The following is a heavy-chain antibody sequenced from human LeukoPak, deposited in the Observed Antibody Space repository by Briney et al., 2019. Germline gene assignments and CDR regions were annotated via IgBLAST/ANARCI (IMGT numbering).Heavy chain of an antibody. V-gene: IGHV1-2*02. CDR2: INPNSGGT. J-gene: IGHJ4*02. D-gene: IGHD6-19*01. CDR3: ARDSTYSSGWYGGLDY. CDR1: GGTFSSYA. Sequence: ASVKVSCKASGGTFSSYAISWVRQAPGQGLEWMGWINPNSGGTNYAQKFQGRVTMTRDTSISTAYMELSRLRSDDTAVYYCARDSTYSSGWYGGLDYWGQGTLVTVSS.